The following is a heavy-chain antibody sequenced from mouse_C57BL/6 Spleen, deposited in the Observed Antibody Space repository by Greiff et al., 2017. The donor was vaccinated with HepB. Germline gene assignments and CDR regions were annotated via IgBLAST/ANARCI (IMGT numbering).Heavy chain of an antibody. Sequence: EVKLVESGGGLVKPGGSLKLSCAASGFTFSDYGMHWVRQAPEKGLEWVAYISSGSSTIYYADTVKGRFTISRDNAKNTLFLQMTSLRSEDTAMYYCARLGGSNYAMDYWGQGTSVTVSS. CDR1: GFTFSDYG. J-gene: IGHJ4*01. V-gene: IGHV5-17*01. CDR3: ARLGGSNYAMDY. CDR2: ISSGSSTI. D-gene: IGHD3-3*01.